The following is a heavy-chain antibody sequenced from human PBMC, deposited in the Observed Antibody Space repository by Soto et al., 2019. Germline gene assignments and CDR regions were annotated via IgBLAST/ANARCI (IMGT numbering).Heavy chain of an antibody. CDR2: IHYSGNT. V-gene: IGHV4-39*01. D-gene: IGHD3-22*01. CDR3: ARRLYYDSSGFEGGGMDV. Sequence: ETLSLTCTVSGGPINSGSYYWGWIRQPPGKGLEWIGSIHYSGNTYYKPSLKSRVTISVDTSKNQFSLKLSSVTAADTAVYYCARRLYYDSSGFEGGGMDVWGQGTTVTVS. J-gene: IGHJ6*02. CDR1: GGPINSGSYY.